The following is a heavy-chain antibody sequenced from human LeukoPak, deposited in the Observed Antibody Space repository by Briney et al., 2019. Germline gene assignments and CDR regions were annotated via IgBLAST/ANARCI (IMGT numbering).Heavy chain of an antibody. CDR2: IQSSGTT. J-gene: IGHJ5*01. Sequence: SETLSLTCTVPGGSVSDYYWNWIWQPAGKGLEWIGRIQSSGTTNYNPSLKSRITISVDTSKNQFSLKLSSVIAADTAVYYCARDQGSGWFVYWGQGTLVTVSS. CDR1: GGSVSDYY. V-gene: IGHV4-4*07. D-gene: IGHD6-19*01. CDR3: ARDQGSGWFVY.